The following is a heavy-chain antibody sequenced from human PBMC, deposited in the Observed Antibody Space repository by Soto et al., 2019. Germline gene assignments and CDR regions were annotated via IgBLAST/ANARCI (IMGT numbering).Heavy chain of an antibody. Sequence: SVKVSCKASGGTFSSYAISWVRQAPGQGLEWMGGIIPIFGTANYAQKFQGRVTITADESTSTAYMELSSLRSEDTAVYHCERSIRAGRGSYYFDYWGQGTLVTVSS. CDR3: ERSIRAGRGSYYFDY. CDR2: IIPIFGTA. J-gene: IGHJ4*02. CDR1: GGTFSSYA. V-gene: IGHV1-69*13. D-gene: IGHD3-16*01.